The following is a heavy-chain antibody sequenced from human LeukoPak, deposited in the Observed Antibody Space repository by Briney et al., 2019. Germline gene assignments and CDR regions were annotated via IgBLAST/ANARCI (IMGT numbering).Heavy chain of an antibody. CDR1: GFKFDDYG. D-gene: IGHD4-17*01. Sequence: GGSLRLSCAASGFKFDDYGMSWVRQVPGKGLEWVSGINWSGDKTGYEESVKGRFTISRDNAKNSLELQLNSLRAEDTALYYCARCNDYGEYDGALDIWGQGTMVIVSS. J-gene: IGHJ3*02. CDR2: INWSGDKT. CDR3: ARCNDYGEYDGALDI. V-gene: IGHV3-20*04.